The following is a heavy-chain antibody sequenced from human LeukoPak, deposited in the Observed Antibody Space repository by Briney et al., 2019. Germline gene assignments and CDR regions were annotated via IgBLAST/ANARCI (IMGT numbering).Heavy chain of an antibody. D-gene: IGHD1-7*01. CDR3: VRDGGGTTHYGC. J-gene: IGHJ4*02. Sequence: GGSLRLSCAASGFTLSYYWMNWVRQAPGKGPVWVSHISPDGRNIAYADSVKGRFTISRYSAKNTLYLQMNSLRVGDTAVYYCVRDGGGTTHYGCWGQRTLVTVSS. V-gene: IGHV3-74*01. CDR2: ISPDGRNI. CDR1: GFTLSYYW.